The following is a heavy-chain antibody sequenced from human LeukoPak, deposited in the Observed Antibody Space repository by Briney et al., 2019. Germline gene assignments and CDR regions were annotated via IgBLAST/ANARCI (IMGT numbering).Heavy chain of an antibody. J-gene: IGHJ6*03. CDR3: ARSGDYDFWCGYSQVYYYYMDV. CDR1: GGTFSSYT. Sequence: SVKVSCKASGGTFSSYTISWVRQAPGQGLEWMGRIIPILGIANYAQKFQGRVTITADKSTSTAYMELSSLRSEDTAVYYCARSGDYDFWCGYSQVYYYYMDVWGKGTTVTVSS. V-gene: IGHV1-69*02. D-gene: IGHD3-3*01. CDR2: IIPILGIA.